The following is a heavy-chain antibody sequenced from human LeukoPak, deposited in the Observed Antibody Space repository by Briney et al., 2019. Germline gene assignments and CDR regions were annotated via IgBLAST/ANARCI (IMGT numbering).Heavy chain of an antibody. CDR3: ARGPPYIVVVTAIGFFDS. J-gene: IGHJ4*02. Sequence: PSETLSLTCTVSNGSITDTNYYWGWIRQPPGKGLEWIWTIYYSGSTYYNPSLKSRVTMSVDTSKNQFSLKLSSVTAADTAVYYCARGPPYIVVVTAIGFFDSWGQGTLVTVSS. D-gene: IGHD2-21*02. CDR2: IYYSGST. V-gene: IGHV4-39*01. CDR1: NGSITDTNYY.